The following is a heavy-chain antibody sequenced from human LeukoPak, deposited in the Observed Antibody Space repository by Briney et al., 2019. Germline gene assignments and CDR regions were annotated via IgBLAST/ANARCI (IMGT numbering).Heavy chain of an antibody. V-gene: IGHV3-33*01. CDR3: ARDQARVQWLVQDY. CDR2: IWYDGSNK. D-gene: IGHD6-19*01. CDR1: GFTFSSYG. Sequence: GGSLRLSCAASGFTFSSYGMHWVRQAPGKGLEWVAVIWYDGSNKYYADSVKGRFTISRDNSKNTLYLQMNSLRAEGTAVYYCARDQARVQWLVQDYWGQGTLVTVSS. J-gene: IGHJ4*02.